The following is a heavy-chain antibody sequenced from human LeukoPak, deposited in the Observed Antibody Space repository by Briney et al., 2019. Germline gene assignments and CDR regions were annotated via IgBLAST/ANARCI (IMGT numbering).Heavy chain of an antibody. D-gene: IGHD3-10*01. CDR3: AKDGITMVRGVIRLYYYYYMDV. CDR2: ISSNSNYI. Sequence: PGGSLRLSCAASGFTFNIYSMNWVRQAPGKGLEWVSSISSNSNYIFYADSVKGRFTISRDNAKNSLYLQMNSLRAEDTAVYYCAKDGITMVRGVIRLYYYYYMDVWGKGTTVTVSS. CDR1: GFTFNIYS. J-gene: IGHJ6*03. V-gene: IGHV3-21*04.